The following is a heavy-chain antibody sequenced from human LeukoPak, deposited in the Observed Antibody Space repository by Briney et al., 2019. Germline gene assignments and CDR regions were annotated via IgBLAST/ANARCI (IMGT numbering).Heavy chain of an antibody. CDR3: ARVHGRHYYYYMDV. V-gene: IGHV3-11*04. J-gene: IGHJ6*03. Sequence: PGGSLRLSCAASGFTFSDYYMSWIRQAQGKGLEWVSYISSSGSTIYYADSVKGRFTISRDNAKNSLYLQMNSLRAEDTAVYYCARVHGRHYYYYMDVWGKGTTVTVSS. CDR2: ISSSGSTI. CDR1: GFTFSDYY.